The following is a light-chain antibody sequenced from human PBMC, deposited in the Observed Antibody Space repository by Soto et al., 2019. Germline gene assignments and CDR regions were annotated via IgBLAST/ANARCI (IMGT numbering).Light chain of an antibody. J-gene: IGKJ4*01. V-gene: IGKV3-20*01. CDR3: QQYGSPALT. Sequence: EIVLTQSPGTLSLSPGERATLSCRASQSISSSYLAWYQQKPGQPPRLLLYAASSRATGIPDRFSGSGSGTDFTLTISRLEPEDFAVYYCQQYGSPALTFGGGTRVEIK. CDR1: QSISSSY. CDR2: AAS.